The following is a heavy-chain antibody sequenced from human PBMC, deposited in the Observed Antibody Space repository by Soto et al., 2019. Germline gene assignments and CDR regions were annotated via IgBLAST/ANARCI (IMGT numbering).Heavy chain of an antibody. D-gene: IGHD5-12*01. CDR3: ARQNGYDNRFDY. Sequence: SETLSLTCTVSGCSISSYYWSWIRQPPGKGLEWIGYIYYSGSTNYNPSLKSRVTISVDTSKNQFSLKLSSVTAADTAVYYCARQNGYDNRFDYWGQGTLVTVSS. CDR2: IYYSGST. CDR1: GCSISSYY. V-gene: IGHV4-59*08. J-gene: IGHJ4*02.